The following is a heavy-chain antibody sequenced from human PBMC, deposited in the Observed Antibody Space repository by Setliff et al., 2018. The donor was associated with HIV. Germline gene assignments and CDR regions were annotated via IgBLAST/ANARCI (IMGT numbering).Heavy chain of an antibody. D-gene: IGHD3-22*01. CDR3: ARDLYYYDSSGYYPGNYYGMDV. Sequence: SVKVSCKASGGTFSSYAISWVRQAPGQGLEWMGRIILLFGTPNYAQKFQGRVTITADESTSTAYMELSSLRSEDTAVYYCARDLYYYDSSGYYPGNYYGMDVWGQGTTVTVSS. CDR1: GGTFSSYA. V-gene: IGHV1-69*13. J-gene: IGHJ6*02. CDR2: IILLFGTP.